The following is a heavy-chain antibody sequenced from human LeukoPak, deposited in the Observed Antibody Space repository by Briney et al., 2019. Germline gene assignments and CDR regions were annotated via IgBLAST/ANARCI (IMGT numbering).Heavy chain of an antibody. J-gene: IGHJ4*02. D-gene: IGHD6-19*01. CDR1: GYTFTSYA. V-gene: IGHV7-4-1*02. CDR3: AREPRDLKGSRGLYSSGWRNFDY. Sequence: ASVKVSCKASGYTFTSYAMNWVRQAPGQGLVWMGWINTNTGNPTYAQGFTGRFVFSLDTSVSTAYLQISSLKAEDTAVYYCAREPRDLKGSRGLYSSGWRNFDYWGQGTLVTVSS. CDR2: INTNTGNP.